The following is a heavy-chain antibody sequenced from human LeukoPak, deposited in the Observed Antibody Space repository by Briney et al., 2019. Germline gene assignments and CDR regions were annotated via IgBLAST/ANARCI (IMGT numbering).Heavy chain of an antibody. CDR1: GYTFTGYY. D-gene: IGHD1-26*01. Sequence: ASVKVSCKASGYTFTGYYMHWVRQAPGQGLEWMGWINPNSGGTNYAQKFQGRVTMTRDTSISTAYMELSRLRSDDTAVYYCARGRDSGSYYTKGGSYFDYWGQGTLVTVSS. J-gene: IGHJ4*02. CDR2: INPNSGGT. CDR3: ARGRDSGSYYTKGGSYFDY. V-gene: IGHV1-2*02.